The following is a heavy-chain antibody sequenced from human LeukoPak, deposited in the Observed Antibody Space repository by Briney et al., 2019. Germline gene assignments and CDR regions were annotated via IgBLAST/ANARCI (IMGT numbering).Heavy chain of an antibody. CDR1: GYSLTGYY. J-gene: IGHJ4*02. CDR3: ARWDGCSSSPDY. Sequence: ASVKVSCKASGYSLTGYYTHWVRQAPGQGLEWMGWINPNSGETGYAQEFQGRVSMTRDMSISTIYMELARLKSDDTAFYYCARWDGCSSSPDYWGQGSLVTVSS. D-gene: IGHD6-13*01. V-gene: IGHV1-2*02. CDR2: INPNSGET.